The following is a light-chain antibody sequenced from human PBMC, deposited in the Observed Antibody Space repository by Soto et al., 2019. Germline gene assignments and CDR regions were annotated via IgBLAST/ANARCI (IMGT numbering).Light chain of an antibody. CDR2: RAS. CDR3: QQYNSWPIT. Sequence: EVLMTQSPDTLYVSPGERVTLSCRASQSVSDNLAWYQQKPGQGPRLLVYRASTRTLGIPARFSGSESGTEFTLTISSLQSEDFAVYYCQQYNSWPITFGQGTLLEI. J-gene: IGKJ5*01. V-gene: IGKV3-15*01. CDR1: QSVSDN.